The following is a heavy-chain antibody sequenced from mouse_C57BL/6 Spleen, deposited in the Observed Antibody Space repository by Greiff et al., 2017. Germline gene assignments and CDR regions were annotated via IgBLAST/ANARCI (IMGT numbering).Heavy chain of an antibody. D-gene: IGHD1-1*01. CDR2: IWSGGST. CDR1: GFSLTSYG. J-gene: IGHJ1*03. CDR3: ARNGGYGSSYVGWYFDV. Sequence: VMLVESGPGLVQPSQSLSITCTVSGFSLTSYGVHWVRQSPGKGLEWLGVIWSGGSTDYNAAFISRLSISKDNSKSQVFFKMNSLQADDTAIYYCARNGGYGSSYVGWYFDVWGTGTTVTVSS. V-gene: IGHV2-2*01.